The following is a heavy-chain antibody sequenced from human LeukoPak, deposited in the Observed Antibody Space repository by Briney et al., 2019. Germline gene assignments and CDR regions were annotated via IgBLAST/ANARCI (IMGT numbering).Heavy chain of an antibody. V-gene: IGHV4-39*07. Sequence: PGGSLRLSCAASGFTFSSYWMSWVRQPPGKGLEWIGSVYYSGSTYYNPSLKSRVTISVDTSKNQFSLNRISVTAADTAYYMDVWGKRTTVTGSS. J-gene: IGHJ6*03. CDR1: GFTFSSYW. CDR2: VYYSGST. CDR3: V.